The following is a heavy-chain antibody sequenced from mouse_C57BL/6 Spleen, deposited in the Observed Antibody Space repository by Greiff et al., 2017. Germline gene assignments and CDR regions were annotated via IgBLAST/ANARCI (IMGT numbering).Heavy chain of an antibody. D-gene: IGHD1-1*01. CDR1: GYAFSSSW. CDR2: IYPGDGDT. V-gene: IGHV1-82*01. Sequence: VQLQQSGPELVKPGASVKISCKASGYAFSSSWMNWVKQRPGKGLEWIGRIYPGDGDTNYNGKFKGKATLTADKSSSTAYMQLSSLTSEDSAVYFCARPYYYGSLPYAMDYWGQGTSVTVSS. CDR3: ARPYYYGSLPYAMDY. J-gene: IGHJ4*01.